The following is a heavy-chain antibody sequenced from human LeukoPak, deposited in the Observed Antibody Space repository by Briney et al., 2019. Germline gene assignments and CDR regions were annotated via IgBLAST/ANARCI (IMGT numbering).Heavy chain of an antibody. V-gene: IGHV1-69*13. CDR2: IIPIFDTA. J-gene: IGHJ6*02. D-gene: IGHD1-26*01. CDR3: ARISLGAIWGYYYGMDV. CDR1: GGTFSSYS. Sequence: GASVKVSCKASGGTFSSYSISWVRQAPGQGLEWMGGIIPIFDTADYAQKFQGRVTITADESTSTAYMELGSLRSEDTAVFYCARISLGAIWGYYYGMDVWGQGTTVTVSS.